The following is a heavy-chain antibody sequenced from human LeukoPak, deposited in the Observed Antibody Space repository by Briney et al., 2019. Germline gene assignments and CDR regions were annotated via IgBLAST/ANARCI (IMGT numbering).Heavy chain of an antibody. V-gene: IGHV5-51*01. J-gene: IGHJ5*02. CDR2: IYPGDSDT. CDR3: ARHLPYCSSTSCYKGGYNWFDP. D-gene: IGHD2-2*02. Sequence: GESLKIFCKGSGYSFTSYWIGWVRQMPGKGLEWMGIIYPGDSDTRYSPSFQGQVTISADKSISTAYLQWSSLKASDTAMYYCARHLPYCSSTSCYKGGYNWFDPWGQGTLVTVSS. CDR1: GYSFTSYW.